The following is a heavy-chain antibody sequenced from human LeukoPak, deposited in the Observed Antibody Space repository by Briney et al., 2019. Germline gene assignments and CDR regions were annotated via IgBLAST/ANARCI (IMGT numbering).Heavy chain of an antibody. Sequence: GGSLRLSCAASGFAFTNYAMNWVRLAPGKGLEWVSSISDSGESTYYAHSAKGRFTISRDNSKNTLYLQMDSLRAEDTAVYYCARDYADYVGFFFFDHWGQGTLVTVSS. V-gene: IGHV3-23*01. CDR3: ARDYADYVGFFFFDH. CDR2: ISDSGEST. D-gene: IGHD4-17*01. CDR1: GFAFTNYA. J-gene: IGHJ4*02.